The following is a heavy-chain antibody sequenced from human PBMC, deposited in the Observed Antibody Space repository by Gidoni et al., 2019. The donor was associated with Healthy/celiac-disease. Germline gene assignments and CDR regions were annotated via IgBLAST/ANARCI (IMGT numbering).Heavy chain of an antibody. D-gene: IGHD2-15*01. J-gene: IGHJ4*02. V-gene: IGHV1-69*06. CDR2: IIPIFGTA. CDR1: GGTFSSYA. Sequence: QVQLVQSGAEVKKPGSSVKVSCKPSGGTFSSYAISWVRQAPGQGLEWMGGIIPIFGTANYAQKFQGRVTITADKSTSTAYMELSSLRSEDTAVYYCASRPSLGYCSGGSCYSVFDYWGQGTLVTVSS. CDR3: ASRPSLGYCSGGSCYSVFDY.